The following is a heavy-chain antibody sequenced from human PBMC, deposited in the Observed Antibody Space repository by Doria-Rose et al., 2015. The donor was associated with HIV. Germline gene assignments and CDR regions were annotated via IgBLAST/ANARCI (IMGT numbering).Heavy chain of an antibody. CDR3: ARIKSSRWYHKYYFDF. Sequence: SGPVLVKPPETLTLTCTVSGVSLSSPGMGVSWIRQPPEKALEWLANIFSDDERSYKTSLKSRLTISRGTSKSQVVLTMTDMDPVDTATYYCARIKSSRWYHKYYFDFWGQGTLVIASA. J-gene: IGHJ4*02. CDR2: IFSDDER. D-gene: IGHD6-13*01. CDR1: GVSLSSPGMG. V-gene: IGHV2-26*01.